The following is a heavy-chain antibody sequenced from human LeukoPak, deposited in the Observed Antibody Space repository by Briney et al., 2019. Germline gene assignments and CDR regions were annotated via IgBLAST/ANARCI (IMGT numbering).Heavy chain of an antibody. CDR3: ATGLMYYYDSSGYYYGDY. Sequence: ASVKVSCKVSGYTLTELSMHWVRQAPGKGLEWMGGFDPEDGETIYAQKFQGRVTMTEDTSTDTAYMELSSLRSEDTAVYYCATGLMYYYDSSGYYYGDYWGQGTLVTVSS. CDR2: FDPEDGET. D-gene: IGHD3-22*01. J-gene: IGHJ4*02. V-gene: IGHV1-24*01. CDR1: GYTLTELS.